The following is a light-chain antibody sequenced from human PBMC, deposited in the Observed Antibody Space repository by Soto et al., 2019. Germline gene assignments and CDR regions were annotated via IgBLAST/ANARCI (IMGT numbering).Light chain of an antibody. CDR2: AAS. CDR3: QQYGSSMTWT. CDR1: QSVTSNY. V-gene: IGKV3-20*01. Sequence: EVVLTQSPGTVSLSPGERATLSCRASQSVTSNYLAWYQQKPGQAPRLLIYAASSRATGIPDRFSGSGSGKDYTLSISRLEPEDFAVYCCQQYGSSMTWTFGQGTKVEIK. J-gene: IGKJ1*01.